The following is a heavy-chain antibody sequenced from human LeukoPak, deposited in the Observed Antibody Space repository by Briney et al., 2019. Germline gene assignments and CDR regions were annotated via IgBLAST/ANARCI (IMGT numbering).Heavy chain of an antibody. J-gene: IGHJ4*02. CDR2: ISYDGSNK. D-gene: IGHD3-10*01. V-gene: IGHV3-30-3*01. CDR3: AVQVVRGVDGYYFDY. Sequence: GGSLRLSCAASGFTFSSYAMHWVRQAPGKGLEWVAVISYDGSNKYYADSVKGRFTISRDNSKNTLYLQMNSLRAEDTAVYYCAVQVVRGVDGYYFDYWGQGTLVTVSS. CDR1: GFTFSSYA.